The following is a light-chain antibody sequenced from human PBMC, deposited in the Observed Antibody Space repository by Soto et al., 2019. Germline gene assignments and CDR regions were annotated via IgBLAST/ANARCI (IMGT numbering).Light chain of an antibody. CDR2: GAT. CDR1: QAISNY. Sequence: DIPMTQSPSSLSASVGDRVTITCRASQAISNYLAWYQQKPGKVPKLLIYGATILHSGVPSRFSGSGFGTDFTLTVSSLQPEDAAIYYCQKYDSAPRPFGQGTKVEIK. V-gene: IGKV1-27*01. J-gene: IGKJ1*01. CDR3: QKYDSAPRP.